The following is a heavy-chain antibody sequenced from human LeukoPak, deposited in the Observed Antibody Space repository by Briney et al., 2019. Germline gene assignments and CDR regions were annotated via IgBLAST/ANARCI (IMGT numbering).Heavy chain of an antibody. CDR1: GFTFSSYA. Sequence: GGSLRLSCAASGFTFSSYAMSWVRQAPGKELEWVSAISGSGGSTYYADSVKGRFTISRDNSKNTLYLQMNSLRAEDTAVYYCAKDLWYGSGSYYNSLFSYWGQGTLVTVSS. D-gene: IGHD3-10*01. CDR3: AKDLWYGSGSYYNSLFSY. CDR2: ISGSGGST. V-gene: IGHV3-23*01. J-gene: IGHJ4*02.